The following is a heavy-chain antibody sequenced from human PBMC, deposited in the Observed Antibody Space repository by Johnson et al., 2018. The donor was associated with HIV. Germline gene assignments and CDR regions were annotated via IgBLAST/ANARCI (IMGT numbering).Heavy chain of an antibody. V-gene: IGHV3-30*19. CDR3: ARDHSGYDSVTAAFDI. CDR2: ISYDGSDK. Sequence: MQLVESGGGVVQPGRSLRLSCAASGFTFSNYAMHWVRQAPGKGLEWVAVISYDGSDKYYADSVKGRFTISRDNSKNTLYLEMNSLRAEDTAVYYCARDHSGYDSVTAAFDIWGQGTMVTVSS. CDR1: GFTFSNYA. J-gene: IGHJ3*02. D-gene: IGHD5-12*01.